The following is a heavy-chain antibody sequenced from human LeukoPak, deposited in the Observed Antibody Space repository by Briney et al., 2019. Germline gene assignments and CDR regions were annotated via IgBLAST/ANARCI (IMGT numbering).Heavy chain of an antibody. D-gene: IGHD3-22*01. CDR2: ISGSGGST. V-gene: IGHV3-23*01. CDR3: AKAISGYYLWYFDL. CDR1: GFTFSSYA. J-gene: IGHJ2*01. Sequence: PGASLRLSCAASGFTFSSYAMSWVRQAPGKGLERVSAISGSGGSTYYADSVKGRFTISRDNSKNTLYLQMNSLRAEDTAVYYCAKAISGYYLWYFDLWGRGTLVTVSS.